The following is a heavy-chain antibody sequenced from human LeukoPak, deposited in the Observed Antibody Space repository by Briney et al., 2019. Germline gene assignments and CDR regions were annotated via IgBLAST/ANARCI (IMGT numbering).Heavy chain of an antibody. Sequence: PSETLSLTCTVSGGSISSSSHYWGWVRHPPGKGLECIGFIYYTESTYSNPSLKSRVALSIDRTTTQFSLKLSSVTAADTAVYYCARSSYYDTSGYYDYWGQGALVTVSS. D-gene: IGHD3-22*01. CDR1: GGSISSSSHY. CDR3: ARSSYYDTSGYYDY. CDR2: IYYTEST. V-gene: IGHV4-39*01. J-gene: IGHJ4*02.